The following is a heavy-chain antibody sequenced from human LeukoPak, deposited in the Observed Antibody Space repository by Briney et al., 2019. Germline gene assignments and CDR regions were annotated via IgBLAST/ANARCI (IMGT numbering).Heavy chain of an antibody. CDR2: INNSGTTI. CDR3: ATRVYCGGDCYSSHGMDV. V-gene: IGHV3-11*01. J-gene: IGHJ6*02. Sequence: PGGSLRLSCAAPGFTFSDYYMSWIRQAPGKGREWDSYINNSGTTIYYADSVKGRFTISRDNAKNSLYLQMNSLRPEDTAVYYCATRVYCGGDCYSSHGMDVWGPGTTVTVSS. CDR1: GFTFSDYY. D-gene: IGHD2-21*02.